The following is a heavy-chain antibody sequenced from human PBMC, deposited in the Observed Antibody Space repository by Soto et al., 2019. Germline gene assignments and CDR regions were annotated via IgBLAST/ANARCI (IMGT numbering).Heavy chain of an antibody. Sequence: GGSLRLSCAASGFTFSSYGMHWVRQAPGKGLEWVAVIWYDGSNKYYADSVKGRLTISRDNSKNTLYLQMNSLRAEDTAVYYCARDGFNYCSSTSCYSPLYYYYGMDVWGQGTTVTVSS. J-gene: IGHJ6*02. CDR1: GFTFSSYG. V-gene: IGHV3-33*01. CDR3: ARDGFNYCSSTSCYSPLYYYYGMDV. CDR2: IWYDGSNK. D-gene: IGHD2-2*01.